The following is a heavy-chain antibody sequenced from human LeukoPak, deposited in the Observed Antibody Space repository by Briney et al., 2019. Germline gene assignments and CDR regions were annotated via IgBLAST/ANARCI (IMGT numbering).Heavy chain of an antibody. D-gene: IGHD2-15*01. J-gene: IGHJ3*02. V-gene: IGHV1-18*01. CDR2: ISAYNGNT. CDR3: ARDGLVVVVAATGGDAFDI. CDR1: GYTFTSYG. Sequence: ASVKVYCKASGYTFTSYGISWVRQAPGQGLEWMGWISAYNGNTNYAQKLQGRVTMTTDTSTSTAYMELRSLRSDDTTVYYCARDGLVVVVAATGGDAFDIWGQGTMVTVSS.